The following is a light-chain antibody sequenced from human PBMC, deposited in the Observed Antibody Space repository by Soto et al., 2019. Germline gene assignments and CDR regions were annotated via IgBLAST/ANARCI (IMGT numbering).Light chain of an antibody. J-gene: IGLJ1*01. CDR3: AAWDDSLNGYV. CDR2: TNH. V-gene: IGLV1-44*01. CDR1: ASNLGGNP. Sequence: QSVLTQPPSVSGTPGQKVSISCSGSASNLGGNPVNWYQHLPGAAPKLLIYTNHQRPSGVPDRFSGSKSGTSASLAISGLRSEDEANFYCAAWDDSLNGYVFGTGTKVTVL.